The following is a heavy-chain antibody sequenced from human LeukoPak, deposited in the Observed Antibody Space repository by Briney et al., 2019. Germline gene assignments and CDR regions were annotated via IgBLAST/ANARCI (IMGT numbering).Heavy chain of an antibody. Sequence: SETLSLTCTVSGGSISTYYWNWIRQPPGKGLEWIGYIYHSGSTNYNPSLQSRVTISVDTSKNQFSLNLNSVTAADTAVYYCARDEDSSGWNVNYWGQGTLVTVSS. CDR2: IYHSGST. CDR3: ARDEDSSGWNVNY. CDR1: GGSISTYY. J-gene: IGHJ4*02. D-gene: IGHD6-19*01. V-gene: IGHV4-59*01.